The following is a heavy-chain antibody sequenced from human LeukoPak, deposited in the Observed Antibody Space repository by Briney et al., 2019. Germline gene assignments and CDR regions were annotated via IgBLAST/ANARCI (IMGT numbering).Heavy chain of an antibody. Sequence: GGSLRLSCAASGFTFSSYWMTWVRQAPGKGLEWVGFIRSKTYGGTTEDAASVKGRFTISRDDSRSIAYLQMNSLKTEDTAVYYCIRGGANSPFDYWGQGTLVTVSS. CDR3: IRGGANSPFDY. J-gene: IGHJ4*02. D-gene: IGHD3-16*01. CDR1: GFTFSSYW. V-gene: IGHV3-49*04. CDR2: IRSKTYGGTT.